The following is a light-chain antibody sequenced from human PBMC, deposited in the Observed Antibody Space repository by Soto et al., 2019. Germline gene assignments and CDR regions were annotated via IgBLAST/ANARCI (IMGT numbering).Light chain of an antibody. CDR1: QSIGRF. V-gene: IGKV1-5*01. Sequence: DIQMTQSPSTLSASVGERVTITCRASQSIGRFLAWYQHQPGKAPKLLIYDASTLESGVPSRFSGTGSGTEFTFSISSLQPEDFGTYYCQQCYMGWTFGQGTKVDFK. CDR2: DAS. J-gene: IGKJ1*01. CDR3: QQCYMGWT.